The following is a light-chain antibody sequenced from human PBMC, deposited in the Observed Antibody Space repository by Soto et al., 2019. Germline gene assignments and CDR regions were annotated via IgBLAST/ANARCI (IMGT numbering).Light chain of an antibody. V-gene: IGKV3-20*01. Sequence: EIVLMQSPGTLSLSPGERATLSCRASRSVSSSYLAWYQQKPGQAPRLLIYGASSRATGIPDRFSGSGSGTDFTLTISRLEPEDFAVYYCQQYGSSPLTFGGGTKVEIK. J-gene: IGKJ4*01. CDR2: GAS. CDR1: RSVSSSY. CDR3: QQYGSSPLT.